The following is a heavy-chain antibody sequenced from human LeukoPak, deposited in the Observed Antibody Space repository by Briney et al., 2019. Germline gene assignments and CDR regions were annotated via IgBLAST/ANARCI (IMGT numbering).Heavy chain of an antibody. CDR1: GYTFTSYG. D-gene: IGHD3-22*01. J-gene: IGHJ4*02. V-gene: IGHV1-18*01. CDR3: ARVRTRVTMIVVVIDY. CDR2: ISAYNGNT. Sequence: GASVKVSCKASGYTFTSYGISWVRQAPGQGLEWMGWISAYNGNTNYAQKRQGRVTMTTDTSTSTAYMELRSLRSDDTAVYYCARVRTRVTMIVVVIDYWGQGTLVTVSS.